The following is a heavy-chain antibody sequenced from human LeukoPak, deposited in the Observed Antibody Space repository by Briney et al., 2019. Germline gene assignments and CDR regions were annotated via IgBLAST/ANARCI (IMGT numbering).Heavy chain of an antibody. J-gene: IGHJ4*02. D-gene: IGHD2-21*02. CDR3: ARPFCGGDCYEVFYFDY. Sequence: GESLKISCKGSGYSFTNYWIAWVRQMPGKGLEWMGRIYPGDSDTRYSPPFRGQVTLSVDKSSSTAHLQWSSLRASDTAMYYCARPFCGGDCYEVFYFDYWGQGTLVTVSS. CDR1: GYSFTNYW. CDR2: IYPGDSDT. V-gene: IGHV5-51*01.